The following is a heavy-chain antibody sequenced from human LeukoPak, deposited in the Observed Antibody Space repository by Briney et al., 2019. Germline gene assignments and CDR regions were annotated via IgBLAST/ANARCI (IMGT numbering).Heavy chain of an antibody. CDR1: GYTFTSYG. D-gene: IGHD3-22*01. Sequence: GASVKVSCKASGYTFTSYGISWVRQAPGQGLEWMGWISAYNGNTNYAQKLQGRVTMTTDTSTSTAYMELRSLRSDDTAVYYCARDVLDYYDRSGYVTWGQGTLVTVSS. CDR2: ISAYNGNT. J-gene: IGHJ5*02. CDR3: ARDVLDYYDRSGYVT. V-gene: IGHV1-18*01.